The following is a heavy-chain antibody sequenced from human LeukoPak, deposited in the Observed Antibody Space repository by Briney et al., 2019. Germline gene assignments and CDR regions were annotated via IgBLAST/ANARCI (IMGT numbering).Heavy chain of an antibody. J-gene: IGHJ6*03. D-gene: IGHD3-3*01. CDR3: ARSLFRFLEWSYRSYYYYYMDV. Sequence: GASVKVCCKASGGTFSSYAISWVRQAPGQGLEWMGGIIPIFGTVNYAQKFQGRVTITADKSTSTAYMELSSLRSEDTAVYYCARSLFRFLEWSYRSYYYYYMDVWGKGTTVTVSS. CDR2: IIPIFGTV. V-gene: IGHV1-69*06. CDR1: GGTFSSYA.